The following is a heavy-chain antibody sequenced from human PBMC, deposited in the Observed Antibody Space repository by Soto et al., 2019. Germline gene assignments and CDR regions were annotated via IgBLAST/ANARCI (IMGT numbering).Heavy chain of an antibody. Sequence: QLLESGGGFVQPGGSLRLSCEASGFSFSNYALSWVRQGPGKGLEWVATFSAGGRAYYAASVRGRFTVAKDTSKNTLQLQASSLRGDDTAVYYCAKESMPEHYGDTLFDYWGQGARVIVSS. V-gene: IGHV3-23*01. CDR1: GFSFSNYA. CDR3: AKESMPEHYGDTLFDY. J-gene: IGHJ4*02. D-gene: IGHD4-17*01. CDR2: FSAGGRA.